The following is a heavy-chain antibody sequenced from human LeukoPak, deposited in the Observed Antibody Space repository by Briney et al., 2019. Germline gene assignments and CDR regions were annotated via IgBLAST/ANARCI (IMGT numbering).Heavy chain of an antibody. V-gene: IGHV1-46*01. CDR1: GYTFTSYY. D-gene: IGHD3-22*01. CDR2: SNRSGGST. J-gene: IGHJ5*02. CDR3: ARSPPYGSSGYYLWGGDWFDP. Sequence: ASVKVSCKASGYTFTSYYMHWVRQAPGQGLEWMGVSNRSGGSTSYAQKFQGRVTMTRDTSTSTVYMELSSLRSEDTAVYYCARSPPYGSSGYYLWGGDWFDPWGQGTLVTVSS.